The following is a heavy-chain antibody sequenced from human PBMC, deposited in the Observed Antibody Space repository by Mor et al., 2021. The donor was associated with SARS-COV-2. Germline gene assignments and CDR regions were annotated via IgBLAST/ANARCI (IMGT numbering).Heavy chain of an antibody. CDR3: ARDMGWQRFDF. D-gene: IGHD1-26*01. Sequence: DGSDKYYVDSVKGRFTISRDNAKNSLYLQMNSLRAEDTAVYYCARDMGWQRFDFWGRGALVSVSS. CDR2: DGSDK. V-gene: IGHV3-7*04. J-gene: IGHJ4*02.